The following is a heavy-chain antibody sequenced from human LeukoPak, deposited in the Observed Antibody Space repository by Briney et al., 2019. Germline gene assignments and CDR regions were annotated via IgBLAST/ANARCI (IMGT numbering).Heavy chain of an antibody. Sequence: PGGSLRLSCAASGFTFSSYEMNWVRQPPGKGLEWIGEINHSGSTNYNPSLKSRVTISVDTSKNQFSLKLGSVTAADTAVYYCARGRRDVLLWFRDRKLKNYFDYWGQGTLVTVSS. V-gene: IGHV4-34*01. CDR2: INHSGST. CDR1: GFTFSSYE. D-gene: IGHD3-10*01. J-gene: IGHJ4*02. CDR3: ARGRRDVLLWFRDRKLKNYFDY.